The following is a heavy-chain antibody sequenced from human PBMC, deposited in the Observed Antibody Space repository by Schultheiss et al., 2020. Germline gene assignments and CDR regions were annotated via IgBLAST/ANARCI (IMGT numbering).Heavy chain of an antibody. CDR2: IYYSGST. Sequence: SETLSLTCTVSGGSISSYYWSWIRQPPGKGLEWIGYIYYSGSTNYNPSLKSRVTISVDTSKNQFSLKLSSVTAADTAVYYCARGVHIVVVVAATPVWYYFDYWGQGTLVTVSS. CDR1: GGSISSYY. J-gene: IGHJ4*02. D-gene: IGHD2-15*01. V-gene: IGHV4-59*01. CDR3: ARGVHIVVVVAATPVWYYFDY.